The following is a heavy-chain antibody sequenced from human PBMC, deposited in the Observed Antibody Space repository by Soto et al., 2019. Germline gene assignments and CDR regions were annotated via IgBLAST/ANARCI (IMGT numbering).Heavy chain of an antibody. CDR1: GGSFSGYY. Sequence: PSETLSLTCAVYGGSFSGYYWSWIRQPPGKGLEWIGEINHSGSTNYNPSLKSRVTISVDKSKNQFSLRLSSVTAADTALYYCAARVATPDAFDIWGQGTMVTVSS. CDR2: INHSGST. CDR3: AARVATPDAFDI. D-gene: IGHD5-12*01. V-gene: IGHV4-34*01. J-gene: IGHJ3*02.